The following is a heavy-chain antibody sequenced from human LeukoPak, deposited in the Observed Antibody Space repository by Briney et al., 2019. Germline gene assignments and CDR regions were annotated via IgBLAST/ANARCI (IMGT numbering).Heavy chain of an antibody. D-gene: IGHD1-26*01. CDR3: AREIVGAHTEFDF. V-gene: IGHV3-7*01. Sequence: GGSLRLSCAASGFPFSTYWMSWVRQAPGKGPEWVANIKHDGTATYYGDSVKGRLTISRDNAKNSLYLQMSSLRVEDTAMFYCAREIVGAHTEFDFWGQGTLVSVSS. CDR1: GFPFSTYW. J-gene: IGHJ4*02. CDR2: IKHDGTAT.